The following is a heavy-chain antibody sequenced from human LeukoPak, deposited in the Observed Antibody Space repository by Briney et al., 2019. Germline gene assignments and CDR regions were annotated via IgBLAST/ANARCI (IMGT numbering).Heavy chain of an antibody. Sequence: AGGSLRLSCAASGFTFSSYWMSWVRQAPGKGLEWVANIKQDGSEKYYVDSVKGRFTISRDNAKNSLYLQMNSLRAEDTAVYYCASLSEGWSSGEDYWGQGTLVTVSS. V-gene: IGHV3-7*01. CDR2: IKQDGSEK. D-gene: IGHD6-19*01. CDR1: GFTFSSYW. J-gene: IGHJ4*02. CDR3: ASLSEGWSSGEDY.